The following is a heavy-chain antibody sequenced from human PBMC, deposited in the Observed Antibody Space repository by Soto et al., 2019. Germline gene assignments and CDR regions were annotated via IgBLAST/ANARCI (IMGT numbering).Heavy chain of an antibody. CDR3: ARILLGYCSGGSCYDNDAFDI. D-gene: IGHD2-15*01. V-gene: IGHV4-39*01. CDR1: GGSISSSSYY. CDR2: IYYSGST. J-gene: IGHJ3*02. Sequence: QLQLQESGPGLVKPSETLSLTCTVSGGSISSSSYYWGWIRQPPGKGLEWIGSIYYSGSTYYNPSLKSRVTISVDTSTYPFSLKLSSVTAADTAVYYCARILLGYCSGGSCYDNDAFDIWGQGTMVTVSS.